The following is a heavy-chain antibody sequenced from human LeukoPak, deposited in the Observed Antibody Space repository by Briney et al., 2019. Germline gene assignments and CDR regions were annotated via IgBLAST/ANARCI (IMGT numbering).Heavy chain of an antibody. D-gene: IGHD6-13*01. J-gene: IGHJ4*02. V-gene: IGHV1-8*03. CDR3: ARGLELDSSSWYEGVFFDY. Sequence: ASVKVSCKASGYTFTSYDINWVRQATGQGLEWMGWMNPNSGNTGYAQKFQGRVTITRNTSISTAYMELSSLRSEDTAVYYCARGLELDSSSWYEGVFFDYWGQGTLVTVSS. CDR1: GYTFTSYD. CDR2: MNPNSGNT.